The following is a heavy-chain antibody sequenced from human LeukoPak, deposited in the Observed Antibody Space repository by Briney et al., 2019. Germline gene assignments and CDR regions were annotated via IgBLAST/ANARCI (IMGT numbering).Heavy chain of an antibody. J-gene: IGHJ4*02. D-gene: IGHD6-19*01. Sequence: GGSLRLSCAASEFAFSVYEMYWVRQAPGKGLEWVSYISSSGGIRYYADSVKGRFTISRDNAENSLYLQMNSLRAEDTAVYYCTTLTVASSFDYWGQGALVTVSS. CDR2: ISSSGGIR. CDR1: EFAFSVYE. CDR3: TTLTVASSFDY. V-gene: IGHV3-48*03.